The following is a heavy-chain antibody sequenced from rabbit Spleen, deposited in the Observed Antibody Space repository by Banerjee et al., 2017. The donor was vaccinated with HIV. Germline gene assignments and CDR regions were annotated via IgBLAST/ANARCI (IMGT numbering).Heavy chain of an antibody. J-gene: IGHJ3*01. CDR2: IYTAGGST. D-gene: IGHD1-1*01. Sequence: EQLLESGGGLVQPEGSLTLTCTASGFSFSDIYWISWVRQAPGKGLEWIAYIYTAGGSTYYASWAKGRFTITRTSSTTVTLQMTSLTAADTATYFCARDLTSVIGWNFGLWGQGTLVTVS. V-gene: IGHV1S45*01. CDR1: GFSFSDIYW. CDR3: ARDLTSVIGWNFGL.